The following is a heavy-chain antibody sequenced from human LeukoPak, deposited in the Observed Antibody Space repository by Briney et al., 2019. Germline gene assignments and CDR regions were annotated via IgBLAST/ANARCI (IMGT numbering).Heavy chain of an antibody. Sequence: RAGGSLRLSCSASGFTFNNFWMTWVRQAPGKGLEWVANIKKDGSEKYYVDSVKGRFTISRDNSKNTLYLQMNSLRAEDTAVYYCARDSNGSGYHFDYWGQGTLVTVSS. D-gene: IGHD3-3*01. CDR3: ARDSNGSGYHFDY. CDR2: IKKDGSEK. CDR1: GFTFNNFW. J-gene: IGHJ4*02. V-gene: IGHV3-7*03.